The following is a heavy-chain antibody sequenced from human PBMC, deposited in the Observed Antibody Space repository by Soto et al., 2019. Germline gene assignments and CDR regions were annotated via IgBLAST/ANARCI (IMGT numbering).Heavy chain of an antibody. Sequence: ASVKVSCKTSGYTLTSYAMHWVRQAPGQRLEWMGWINAGDCDTKYSQKFQGRVTITRDTFANTAYMEVSSLRSEDTAIYYCARENQPRGLYCHYYGADVWGQGTTVTVS. CDR2: INAGDCDT. CDR1: GYTLTSYA. V-gene: IGHV1-3*01. J-gene: IGHJ6*02. D-gene: IGHD2-2*01. CDR3: ARENQPRGLYCHYYGADV.